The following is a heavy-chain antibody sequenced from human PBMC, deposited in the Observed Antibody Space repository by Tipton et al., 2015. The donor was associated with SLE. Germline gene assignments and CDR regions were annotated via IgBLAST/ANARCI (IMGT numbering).Heavy chain of an antibody. D-gene: IGHD2-21*01. CDR3: ARDHIAAYYAFDI. Sequence: TLSLTCNVSGGSISNYYWSWIRQPPGKGLEWIGYIYYNGGTYYNPSLKSRLDISLDASKSQFSLRLTSMTAADTAVYYCARDHIAAYYAFDIWGRGTLVTVSS. CDR1: GGSISNYY. J-gene: IGHJ3*02. CDR2: IYYNGGT. V-gene: IGHV4-59*12.